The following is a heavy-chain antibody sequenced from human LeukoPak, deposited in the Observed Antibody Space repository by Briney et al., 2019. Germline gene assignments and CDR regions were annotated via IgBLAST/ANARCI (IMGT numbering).Heavy chain of an antibody. J-gene: IGHJ4*02. CDR1: GVSISGFH. D-gene: IGHD5-12*01. CDR2: IHTSGNT. CDR3: ASVEIGRTTSDY. V-gene: IGHV4-4*07. Sequence: SETLSLTCTVSGVSISGFHWSWIRQPPGQGLEFIGGIHTSGNTHYNPSLKTRVSMSVDTSKNQFSLKLSSVTAADTAVYYCASVEIGRTTSDYWGQGTLVTVSS.